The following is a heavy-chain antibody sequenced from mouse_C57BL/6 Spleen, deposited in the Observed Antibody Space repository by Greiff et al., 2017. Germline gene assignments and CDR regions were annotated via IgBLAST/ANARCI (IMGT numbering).Heavy chain of an antibody. V-gene: IGHV1-82*01. CDR2: IYPGDGDT. J-gene: IGHJ4*01. CDR1: GYAFSSSW. Sequence: VKLMESGPELVKPGASVKISCKASGYAFSSSWMNWVKQRPGKGLEWIGRIYPGDGDTNYKGKFKGKATLTADKASSTAYMQLSSLTSEDSAVYFCARGNYGSSYRYYYAMDYWGQGTSVTVSS. D-gene: IGHD1-1*01. CDR3: ARGNYGSSYRYYYAMDY.